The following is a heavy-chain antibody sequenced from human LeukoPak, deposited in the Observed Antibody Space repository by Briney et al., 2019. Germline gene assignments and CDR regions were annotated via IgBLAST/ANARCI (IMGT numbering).Heavy chain of an antibody. D-gene: IGHD6-19*01. CDR1: GFTFSSYS. CDR2: ISSSSSYI. CDR3: ARDLGIAVAGKLDY. Sequence: GGSLTLPCTASGFTFSSYSMNWVRQAPGKGLEWVSSISSSSSYIYYADSVKGRFTISRDNAKNSLYLQMNSLRAEDTAVYYCARDLGIAVAGKLDYWGQGTLVTVSS. V-gene: IGHV3-21*01. J-gene: IGHJ4*02.